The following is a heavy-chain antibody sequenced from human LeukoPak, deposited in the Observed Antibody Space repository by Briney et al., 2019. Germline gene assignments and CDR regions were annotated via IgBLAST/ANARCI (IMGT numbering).Heavy chain of an antibody. Sequence: SETLSLTCTVSGGSLSSYYWSWVRQPAGKGLEWIGRIYTSGSTNYNPSLTSRVTMSVDTSKTQFSLKLSSVTAADTVVYCCARDYVVPADLYYYYGMDVWGQGTTVTVSS. V-gene: IGHV4-4*07. J-gene: IGHJ6*02. D-gene: IGHD2-2*01. CDR1: GGSLSSYY. CDR3: ARDYVVPADLYYYYGMDV. CDR2: IYTSGST.